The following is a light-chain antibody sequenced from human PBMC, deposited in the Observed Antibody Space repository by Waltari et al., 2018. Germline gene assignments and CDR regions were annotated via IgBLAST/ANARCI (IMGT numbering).Light chain of an antibody. V-gene: IGKV2-28*01. Sequence: DIVMTQSPLSLPVTPGEPAYISCRSSQSLLHSNGYNYLDWYLQKPGQSPQLLIYLGSNRASGVPDRFSGGGSGTDFTLKISRVEAEDVGVYYCMQALQTPFTFGPGTKVDIK. CDR3: MQALQTPFT. J-gene: IGKJ3*01. CDR2: LGS. CDR1: QSLLHSNGYNY.